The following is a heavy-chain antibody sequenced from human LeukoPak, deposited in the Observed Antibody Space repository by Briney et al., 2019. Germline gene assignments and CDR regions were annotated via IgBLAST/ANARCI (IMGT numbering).Heavy chain of an antibody. Sequence: GRSLGLSCAASGFTFDDYAMHWVRQAPGKGLEWVSGISWNSGSIGYADSVKGRFTISGDNAKNSLYLQMNSLRAEDTALYYCAKGSSGWYGAFDYWGQGTLVTVSS. CDR3: AKGSSGWYGAFDY. J-gene: IGHJ4*02. CDR2: ISWNSGSI. V-gene: IGHV3-9*01. CDR1: GFTFDDYA. D-gene: IGHD6-19*01.